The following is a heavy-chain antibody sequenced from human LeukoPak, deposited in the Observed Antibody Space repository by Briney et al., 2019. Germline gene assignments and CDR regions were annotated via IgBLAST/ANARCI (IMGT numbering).Heavy chain of an antibody. Sequence: MPSETLSLTCNFSAVSISRHFWSWIRQTPEKRLEWLGYVFSSGSTNYNPSLKSRVTISLDTSKHQFSLRLISVTAADTAVYYCARGYGSGSYNNFNQWGQGLLVAVSS. D-gene: IGHD3-10*01. CDR3: ARGYGSGSYNNFNQ. CDR2: VFSSGST. V-gene: IGHV4-59*11. CDR1: AVSISRHF. J-gene: IGHJ4*02.